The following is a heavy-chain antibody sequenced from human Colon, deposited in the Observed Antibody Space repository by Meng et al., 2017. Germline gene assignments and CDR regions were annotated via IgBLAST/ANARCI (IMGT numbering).Heavy chain of an antibody. CDR2: IYSGGST. CDR1: GFTVSSNY. D-gene: IGHD4-17*01. Sequence: GESLKISCAASGFTVSSNYMSWVRQAPGKGLEWVSVIYSGGSTYNADSVKGRFTISRDNSKNTLYLQMNSLRAEDTAVYYCARGLTYGDSLVYYYYYYGMDVWGQGTTVTVSS. CDR3: ARGLTYGDSLVYYYYYYGMDV. J-gene: IGHJ6*02. V-gene: IGHV3-53*01.